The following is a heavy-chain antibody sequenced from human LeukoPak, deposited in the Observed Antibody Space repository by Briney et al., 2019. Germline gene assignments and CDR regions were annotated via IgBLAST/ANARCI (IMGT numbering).Heavy chain of an antibody. D-gene: IGHD3-10*01. V-gene: IGHV4-39*07. CDR2: IYYSGST. Sequence: SETLSLTCTVSGGSISSSSYYWGWIRQPPGKGLEWIGSIYYSGSTYYNPSLKSRVTISVDTSKNQFSLKLSSVAAADTAVYYCARDPPEGFTMVRGVTRGAFDIWGQGTMVTVSS. CDR1: GGSISSSSYY. J-gene: IGHJ3*02. CDR3: ARDPPEGFTMVRGVTRGAFDI.